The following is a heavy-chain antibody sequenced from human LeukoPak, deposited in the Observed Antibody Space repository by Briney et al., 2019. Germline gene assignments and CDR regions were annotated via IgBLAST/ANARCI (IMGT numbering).Heavy chain of an antibody. CDR3: ARGGPDSAIAVAGDYYYYGMDV. CDR2: IYTSGST. V-gene: IGHV4-4*07. Sequence: SETLSLTCTVSGGSISSYYWSWIRQPAGKGLEWIGRIYTSGSTNYNPSLKSRVTMSVDTSKNQFSLKLSSVTAADTAVYYCARGGPDSAIAVAGDYYYYGMDVWGQGTTVTVSS. D-gene: IGHD6-19*01. J-gene: IGHJ6*02. CDR1: GGSISSYY.